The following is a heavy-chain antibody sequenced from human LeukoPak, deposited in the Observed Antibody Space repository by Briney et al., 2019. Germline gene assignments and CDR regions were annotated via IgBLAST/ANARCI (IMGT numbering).Heavy chain of an antibody. CDR3: ARHLDWGLYWYSDL. CDR2: IYTSGST. D-gene: IGHD3/OR15-3a*01. V-gene: IGHV4-4*07. Sequence: SETLSLTCIVSGGSISSYYWSWLRQPAGKGLEWIGRIYTSGSTNYSPSLKSRVTMSVDTSKNQFSLKLNSVTAADTAVYYCARHLDWGLYWYSDLWGRGTLVTVSS. J-gene: IGHJ2*01. CDR1: GGSISSYY.